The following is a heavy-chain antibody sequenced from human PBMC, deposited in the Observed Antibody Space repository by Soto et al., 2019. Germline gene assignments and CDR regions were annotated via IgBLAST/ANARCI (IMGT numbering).Heavy chain of an antibody. CDR2: ISSRSSYI. CDR3: ARDDNGFDM. Sequence: EVQLVESGGGLVKPGGSLRLSCAASGFTFSSYSMNWVRQAPGKGLEWVSSISSRSSYIYYADSVKGRFTISRDNAKNSLYLQMNSLRAEDTAVSYCARDDNGFDMWGQGTMVTVSS. CDR1: GFTFSSYS. V-gene: IGHV3-21*01. J-gene: IGHJ3*02.